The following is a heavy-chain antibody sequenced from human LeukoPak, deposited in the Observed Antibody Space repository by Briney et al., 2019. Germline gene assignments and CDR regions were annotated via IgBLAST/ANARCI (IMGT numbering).Heavy chain of an antibody. Sequence: ASVKVSCKASGGTFSSYAISWVRQAPGQGLEWMGGIIPIFGTANYAQKFQGRVTITTDESTSTACMELIRPRSEDSAVYYCARGGRPISGFWSGYPFDYWGQGTLVTVSS. CDR2: IIPIFGTA. CDR3: ARGGRPISGFWSGYPFDY. J-gene: IGHJ4*02. CDR1: GGTFSSYA. V-gene: IGHV1-69*05. D-gene: IGHD3-3*01.